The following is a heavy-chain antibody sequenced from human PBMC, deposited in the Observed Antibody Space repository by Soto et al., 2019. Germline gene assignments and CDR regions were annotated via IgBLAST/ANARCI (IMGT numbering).Heavy chain of an antibody. Sequence: SGPTLVNPTQTLTLTCTFSGFSLSTSGMCVSWIRQPPGKALEWLARIDWDDDKYYSTSLKTRLTISKDTSKNQVVLTMTNMDPVDTATYYCARIDLYSSGWGCYFDYWGQGTLVTVSS. J-gene: IGHJ4*02. CDR3: ARIDLYSSGWGCYFDY. V-gene: IGHV2-70*11. CDR1: GFSLSTSGMC. CDR2: IDWDDDK. D-gene: IGHD6-19*01.